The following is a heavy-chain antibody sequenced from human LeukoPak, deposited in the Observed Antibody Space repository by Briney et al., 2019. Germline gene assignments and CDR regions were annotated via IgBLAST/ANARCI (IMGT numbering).Heavy chain of an antibody. CDR2: ISGSGGST. D-gene: IGHD3-22*01. CDR1: GFTFSSYA. V-gene: IGHV3-23*01. J-gene: IGHJ4*02. CDR3: AKEPTTHYYDSMIFDY. Sequence: GGPLRLSCAASGFTFSSYAMSWVRQAPGKGLEWVSAISGSGGSTYYADSVKGRFTISRDNSKNTLYLQMNSLRAEDTAVYYCAKEPTTHYYDSMIFDYWGQGTLVTVSS.